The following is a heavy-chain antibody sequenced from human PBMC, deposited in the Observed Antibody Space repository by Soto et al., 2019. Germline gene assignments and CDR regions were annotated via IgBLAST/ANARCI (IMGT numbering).Heavy chain of an antibody. V-gene: IGHV1-2*02. D-gene: IGHD6-6*01. CDR1: GYTFTGHY. CDR3: ARDPGQLNYYGMDV. CDR2: INPNSGAT. Sequence: ASVKVSCKASGYTFTGHYIHWVRQAPGQGLEWMGWINPNSGATRYAQKFQGRVTMTRDTSISAAYMEVSKLRSDDTAVYSCARDPGQLNYYGMDVWGRGTTVTVSS. J-gene: IGHJ6*02.